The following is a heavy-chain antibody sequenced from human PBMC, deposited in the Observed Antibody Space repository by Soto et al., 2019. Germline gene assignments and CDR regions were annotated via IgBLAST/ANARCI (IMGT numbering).Heavy chain of an antibody. CDR2: INHSGST. Sequence: SETLSLTCAVYGGSFSGYYWSWIRQPPGKGLEWIGEINHSGSTNYNPSLKSRVTISVDTSKNQFSLKLSSVTAADTAVYYCAKIRYFDWLDYYYGMDVWGQGTTVTVS. V-gene: IGHV4-34*01. D-gene: IGHD3-9*01. J-gene: IGHJ6*02. CDR1: GGSFSGYY. CDR3: AKIRYFDWLDYYYGMDV.